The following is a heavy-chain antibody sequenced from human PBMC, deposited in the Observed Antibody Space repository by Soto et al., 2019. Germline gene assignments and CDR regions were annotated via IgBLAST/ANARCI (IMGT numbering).Heavy chain of an antibody. CDR3: AKDSQYYYGSGSYYAEGY. D-gene: IGHD3-10*01. J-gene: IGHJ4*02. CDR1: GFTFSSYA. CDR2: ISGSGGST. V-gene: IGHV3-23*01. Sequence: PGGSLRLSCAASGFTFSSYAMSWVRQAPGKGPEWVSAISGSGGSTYYADSVKGRFTISRDNSKNTLYLQMNSLRAEDTAVYYCAKDSQYYYGSGSYYAEGYWGQGTLVTVS.